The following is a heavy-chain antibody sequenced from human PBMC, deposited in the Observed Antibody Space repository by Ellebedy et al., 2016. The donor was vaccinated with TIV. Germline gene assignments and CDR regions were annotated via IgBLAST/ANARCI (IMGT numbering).Heavy chain of an antibody. CDR3: ARDPNYVQLSYYYGMNV. Sequence: SVKVSCXASGGTFSSYAISWVRQAPGQGLEWMGGIIPIFGTANYAQKFQGRVTITADESTSTAYMELSSLRSEDTAVYYCARDPNYVQLSYYYGMNVWGQGTTVTVSS. D-gene: IGHD3-16*01. V-gene: IGHV1-69*13. J-gene: IGHJ6*02. CDR1: GGTFSSYA. CDR2: IIPIFGTA.